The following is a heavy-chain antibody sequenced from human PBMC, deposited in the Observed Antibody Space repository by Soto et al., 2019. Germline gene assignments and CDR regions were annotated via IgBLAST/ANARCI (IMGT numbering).Heavy chain of an antibody. CDR1: GFTFSSYS. J-gene: IGHJ6*03. CDR2: ISSSSSYI. Sequence: GGSLRLSCAASGFTFSSYSMNWVRQAPGKGLEWVSSISSSSSYIYYADSVKGRFTISRDNAKNSLYLQMNSLRAEDTAVYYCARTYCSSTSCRDYYYYYMDVWGKGTTVTVSS. CDR3: ARTYCSSTSCRDYYYYYMDV. D-gene: IGHD2-2*01. V-gene: IGHV3-21*01.